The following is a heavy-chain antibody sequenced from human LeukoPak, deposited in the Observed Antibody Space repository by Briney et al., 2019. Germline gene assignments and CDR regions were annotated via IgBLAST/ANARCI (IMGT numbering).Heavy chain of an antibody. D-gene: IGHD6-19*01. Sequence: PSETLSLTCTVSGGSISSYYWTWIRQPPGKGLEWIGYIYYTGATSYNPSLKGRVTISVDTSKNQFSLKVTSVTTADTAVYYCAKYGGSGWVIDNWGQGTLVTVSS. CDR1: GGSISSYY. V-gene: IGHV4-59*08. J-gene: IGHJ4*02. CDR2: IYYTGAT. CDR3: AKYGGSGWVIDN.